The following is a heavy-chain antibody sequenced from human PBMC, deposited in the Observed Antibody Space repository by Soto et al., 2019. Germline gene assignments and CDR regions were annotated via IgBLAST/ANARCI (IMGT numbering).Heavy chain of an antibody. CDR2: ISWNSGSI. V-gene: IGHV3-9*01. D-gene: IGHD1-26*01. Sequence: EVQLLESGGGLVQPGGSLRLSCAASGFSFSTYAMSWVRQAPGKGLEWVSGISWNSGSIVYADSVKARFTMYRDNAKNFLYLQMNSLRAEDTAFYFCAKDISGRGSFYYYYGMDVWGQGTTVTVSS. CDR1: GFSFSTYA. J-gene: IGHJ6*02. CDR3: AKDISGRGSFYYYYGMDV.